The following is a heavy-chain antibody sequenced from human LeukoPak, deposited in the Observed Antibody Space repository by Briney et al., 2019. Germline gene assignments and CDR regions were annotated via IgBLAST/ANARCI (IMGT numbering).Heavy chain of an antibody. CDR1: GFTFSSYS. D-gene: IGHD4-17*01. J-gene: IGHJ6*03. Sequence: GGSLRLSCAASGFTFSSYSMNWVRQAPGKGLEWVSSISSSSSYIYYADSMKGRFTISRDNAKNSLYLQMNSLRAEDTAVYYCARDPYGDYKYYYYYYMDVWGKGTTVTVSS. CDR2: ISSSSSYI. CDR3: ARDPYGDYKYYYYYYMDV. V-gene: IGHV3-21*01.